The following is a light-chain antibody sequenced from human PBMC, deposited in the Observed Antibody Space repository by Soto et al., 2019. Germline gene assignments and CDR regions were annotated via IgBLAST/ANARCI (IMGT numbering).Light chain of an antibody. Sequence: DIQMTQSPSSLSASVGDRVTITCRASQGIRNYLAWYQQTPGKVPKLLFYGATTLQPGVPSRFSGRGSETDFTLTISSLQPEDVATYYCQRYNSAPLTFGGGTKVEIK. V-gene: IGKV1-27*01. CDR2: GAT. CDR3: QRYNSAPLT. CDR1: QGIRNY. J-gene: IGKJ4*01.